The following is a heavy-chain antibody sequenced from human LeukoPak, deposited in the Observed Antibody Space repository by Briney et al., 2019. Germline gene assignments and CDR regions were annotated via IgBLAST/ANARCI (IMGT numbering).Heavy chain of an antibody. D-gene: IGHD1-1*01. CDR1: GGTFSSYA. V-gene: IGHV1-69*13. CDR3: ARSGGLERRLGV. J-gene: IGHJ4*02. Sequence: SVKVSCKASGGTFSSYAISWVRHAPGQGLEWMGGIIPIFGTANYAQKFQGRVTITADESTSTAYMELSGLRSEDAAVYYCARSGGLERRLGVWGQGTLVTVSS. CDR2: IIPIFGTA.